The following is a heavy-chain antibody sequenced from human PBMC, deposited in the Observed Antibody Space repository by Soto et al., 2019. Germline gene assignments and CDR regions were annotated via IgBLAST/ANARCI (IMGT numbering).Heavy chain of an antibody. CDR1: GGTFSSYA. D-gene: IGHD6-6*01. CDR3: ARGGAARGGRIQYYFDY. J-gene: IGHJ4*02. Sequence: SVKVSCKASGGTFSSYAISWVRQAPGQGLEWMGGIIPIFGTANYAQKFQGRVTITADESTSTAYMELSSLRSEDTAVYYCARGGAARGGRIQYYFDYWGQGTLVTVS. V-gene: IGHV1-69*13. CDR2: IIPIFGTA.